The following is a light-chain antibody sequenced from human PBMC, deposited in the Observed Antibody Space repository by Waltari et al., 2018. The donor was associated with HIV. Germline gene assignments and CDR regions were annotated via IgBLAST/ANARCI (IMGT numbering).Light chain of an antibody. CDR3: QSYDTSRTGSGVI. CDR2: GNN. V-gene: IGLV1-40*01. J-gene: IGLJ2*01. Sequence: QFVLTQPPSVSGAPGQRVTLSCTGTSSNIGAGFDVHWYQQLPGTAPKLLVYGNNNRPSGGPYRFSGSKSGTSASLAITGLQPEDEADYYGQSYDTSRTGSGVIFGGGTKLTVL. CDR1: SSNIGAGFD.